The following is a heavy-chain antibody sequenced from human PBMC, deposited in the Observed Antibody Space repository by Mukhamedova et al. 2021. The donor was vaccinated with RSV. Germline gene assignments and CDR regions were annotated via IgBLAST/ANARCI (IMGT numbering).Heavy chain of an antibody. CDR1: IFA. CDR3: AKEPGGYGSALFAAPL. V-gene: IGHV3-23*01. CDR2: ISAYGERT. Sequence: IFAMSWVRQFPGKGLEWVSAISAYGERTYYADSVRGRFTVSRDNSKNTLYLQMDSLRAEDTALYFCAKEPGGYGSALFAAPLW. D-gene: IGHD6-19*01. J-gene: IGHJ2*01.